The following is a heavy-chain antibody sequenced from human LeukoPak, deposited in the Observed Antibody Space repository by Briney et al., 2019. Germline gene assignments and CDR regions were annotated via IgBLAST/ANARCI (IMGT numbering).Heavy chain of an antibody. CDR3: AKDSWPTVTTQVFDY. Sequence: GGFLRLSCAASGFTFSSYAMSWVRQAPGKGLEWVSAISGSGGSTYYADSVKGRFTISRDNSKNTLYLQMNSLRAEDTAVYYCAKDSWPTVTTQVFDYWGQGTLVTVSS. CDR1: GFTFSSYA. J-gene: IGHJ4*02. CDR2: ISGSGGST. D-gene: IGHD4-17*01. V-gene: IGHV3-23*01.